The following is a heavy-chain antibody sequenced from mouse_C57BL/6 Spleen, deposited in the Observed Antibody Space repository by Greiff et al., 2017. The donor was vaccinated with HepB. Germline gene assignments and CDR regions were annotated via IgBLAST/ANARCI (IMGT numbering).Heavy chain of an antibody. J-gene: IGHJ4*01. D-gene: IGHD3-2*02. CDR2: IYPGDGDT. CDR3: ARDSSGYYAMDY. Sequence: VQLVESGPELVKPGASVKISCKASGYAFSSSWMNWVKQRPGKGLEWIGRIYPGDGDTNYNGKFKGKATLTADKSSSTAYMQLSSLTSEDSAVYFCARDSSGYYAMDYWGQGTSVTVSS. V-gene: IGHV1-82*01. CDR1: GYAFSSSW.